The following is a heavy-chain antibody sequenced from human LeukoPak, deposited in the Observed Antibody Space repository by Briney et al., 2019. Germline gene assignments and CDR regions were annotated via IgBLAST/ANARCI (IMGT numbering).Heavy chain of an antibody. CDR3: ARGRGTLYSSSWYNWFDP. D-gene: IGHD6-13*01. Sequence: SETLSLTCTVSGGSISSTIYYWGWIRQPPGKGLEWIGEVNHSGSTNYNPSLKSRVTISVDTSRNQFSLKLNSVTAADTALYYCARGRGTLYSSSWYNWFDPWGQGTLVTVSS. J-gene: IGHJ5*02. V-gene: IGHV4-39*02. CDR1: GGSISSTIYY. CDR2: VNHSGST.